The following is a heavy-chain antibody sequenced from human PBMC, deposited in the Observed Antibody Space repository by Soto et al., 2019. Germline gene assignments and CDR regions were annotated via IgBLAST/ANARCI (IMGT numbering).Heavy chain of an antibody. J-gene: IGHJ6*02. D-gene: IGHD2-8*01. CDR2: IRSSGEST. CDR1: GFTFSNYA. Sequence: QLLESGGGLVQTGGSLRLSCTASGFTFSNYAMSWVRQAPGKGLVWVSGIRSSGESTYYADSVKARLTISRDNSKNMLYLQINSLRAEDTAVYYCAKGGRSVLIPMDVWGQGTTVTVSS. V-gene: IGHV3-23*01. CDR3: AKGGRSVLIPMDV.